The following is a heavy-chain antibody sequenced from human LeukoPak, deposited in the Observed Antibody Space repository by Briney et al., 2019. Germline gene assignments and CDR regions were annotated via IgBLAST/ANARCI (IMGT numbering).Heavy chain of an antibody. Sequence: SETLSLTCTVSGGSISSYYWSWIRQPPGKGLEWIGYIYYSGSTNYSPSLKSRVTISVDTSKNQFSLKLSSVTAADTAVYYCAREGVRLGYCSGGSCYSRKNYYGMDVWGQGTTVTVSS. CDR3: AREGVRLGYCSGGSCYSRKNYYGMDV. CDR1: GGSISSYY. D-gene: IGHD2-15*01. J-gene: IGHJ6*02. V-gene: IGHV4-59*01. CDR2: IYYSGST.